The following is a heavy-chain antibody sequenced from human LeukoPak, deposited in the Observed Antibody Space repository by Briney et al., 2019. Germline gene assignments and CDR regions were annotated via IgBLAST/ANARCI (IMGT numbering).Heavy chain of an antibody. D-gene: IGHD3-22*01. Sequence: PSETLSLTCTVSGGSISSGDYYWSWIRQPLGKGLEWIGYIYYSGSTYYNPSLKSRVSISVDTSKNQFSLKLSSVTAADTAVYHCARAYDSSGFPLFDYWGQGALVTVSS. CDR1: GGSISSGDYY. CDR3: ARAYDSSGFPLFDY. CDR2: IYYSGST. V-gene: IGHV4-30-4*01. J-gene: IGHJ4*02.